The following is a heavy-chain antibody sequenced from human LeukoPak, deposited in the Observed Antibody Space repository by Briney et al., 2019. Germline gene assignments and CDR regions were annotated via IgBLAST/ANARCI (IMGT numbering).Heavy chain of an antibody. Sequence: ASLKISCKGSGYSFTSYWIGWVRQMPGKGLEWMGIIYPGDSDTRYSPSFQGQVTISADKSISTAYLQWSSLKASDTAMYYCARVFPIAAAGYNYYFDYWGQGTLVTVSS. CDR2: IYPGDSDT. J-gene: IGHJ4*02. D-gene: IGHD6-13*01. V-gene: IGHV5-51*01. CDR3: ARVFPIAAAGYNYYFDY. CDR1: GYSFTSYW.